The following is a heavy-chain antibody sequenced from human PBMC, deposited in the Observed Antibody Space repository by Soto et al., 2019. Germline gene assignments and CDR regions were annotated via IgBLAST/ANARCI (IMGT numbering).Heavy chain of an antibody. CDR2: IIPILGIA. J-gene: IGHJ4*02. CDR3: AVAGSSGYYYGDAMDY. Sequence: QVQLVQSGAEVKKPGSSVKVSCKASGGTFSSYTISWVRQAPGQGLEWMGRIIPILGIANYAQKFQGRVTITXXKXTXXAYMELSSLRSEDTAVYYCAVAGSSGYYYGDAMDYWGQGTLVTVSS. D-gene: IGHD3-22*01. CDR1: GGTFSSYT. V-gene: IGHV1-69*02.